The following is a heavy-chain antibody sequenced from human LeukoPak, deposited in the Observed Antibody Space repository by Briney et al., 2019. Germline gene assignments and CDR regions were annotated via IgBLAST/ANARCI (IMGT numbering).Heavy chain of an antibody. V-gene: IGHV3-73*01. D-gene: IGHD3-10*01. Sequence: GGSLRLSCAASGFTFSGSALHWVRQASGKGLEWVGRIRSTANGYATAYAASVKGRFTISRDDSKNTAYLQMDSLKTEDTAVYYCTENYYGSGSYADFDYWGQGTLVTVSS. J-gene: IGHJ4*02. CDR2: IRSTANGYAT. CDR1: GFTFSGSA. CDR3: TENYYGSGSYADFDY.